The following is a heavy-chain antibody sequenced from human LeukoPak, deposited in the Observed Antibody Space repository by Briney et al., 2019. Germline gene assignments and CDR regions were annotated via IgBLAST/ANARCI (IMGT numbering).Heavy chain of an antibody. Sequence: GSLRLSCAASGFTFSSCAMTWVRQPPGKGLEWIGEINHSGSTNYNPSLKSRVTISVDTSKNQFSLKLSSVTAADTAVYYCAAYDTWGFDYWGQGALVTVSS. CDR2: INHSGST. J-gene: IGHJ4*02. V-gene: IGHV4-34*08. CDR1: GFTFSSCA. CDR3: AAYDTWGFDY. D-gene: IGHD5-12*01.